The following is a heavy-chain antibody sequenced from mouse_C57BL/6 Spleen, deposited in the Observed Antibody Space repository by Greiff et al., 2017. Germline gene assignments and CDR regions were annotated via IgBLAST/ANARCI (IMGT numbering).Heavy chain of an antibody. CDR1: GYTFTSYW. V-gene: IGHV1-50*01. CDR3: ARPLWDYGSRGNYFDY. D-gene: IGHD1-1*01. CDR2: LDPSDSYT. Sequence: QVQLQQSGAELVKPGASVKLSCKASGYTFTSYWMQWVKQRPGQGLEWIGELDPSDSYTNYNQKFKGKATLTVDTSSSTAYMQLSSLTSEDSAVYYIARPLWDYGSRGNYFDYWGQGTTLTVSS. J-gene: IGHJ2*01.